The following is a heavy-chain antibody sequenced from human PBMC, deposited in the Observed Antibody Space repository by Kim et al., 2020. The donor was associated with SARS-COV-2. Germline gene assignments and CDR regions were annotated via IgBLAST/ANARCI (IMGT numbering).Heavy chain of an antibody. CDR3: VLDMNPTVYDD. D-gene: IGHD4-4*01. J-gene: IGHJ4*02. CDR1: GYTFNTYP. Sequence: ASVKVSCKASGYTFNTYPIQWLRQAPGQPLEWIGWVNAANDQTKYSQKFQGRITISRDTSANTAYMELRSLTTKDTAFYYCVLDMNPTVYDDWGQGTMVTVSS. V-gene: IGHV1-3*01. CDR2: VNAANDQT.